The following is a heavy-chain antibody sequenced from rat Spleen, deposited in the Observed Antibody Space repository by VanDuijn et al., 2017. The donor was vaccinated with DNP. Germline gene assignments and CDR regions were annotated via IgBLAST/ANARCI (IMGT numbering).Heavy chain of an antibody. CDR2: INNAGIT. Sequence: EVQLQESGPGLVKPSQSLSLTCSVTNYSITSNYWGWIRKFPGNKMEWMGFINNAGITHYNPSLKSRISITRDTSKNQFFLQVNSVTPEDTATYYCARMHYGCDNWGQGVMVTVSS. J-gene: IGHJ2*01. D-gene: IGHD1-11*01. CDR3: ARMHYGCDN. V-gene: IGHV3-3*01. CDR1: NYSITSNY.